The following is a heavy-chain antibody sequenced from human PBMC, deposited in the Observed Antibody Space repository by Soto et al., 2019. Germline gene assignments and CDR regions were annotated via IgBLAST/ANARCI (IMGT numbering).Heavy chain of an antibody. Sequence: EVPLVESGGGLVQPGGSLRLSCAASGFTVSSNSMSWVRQAPGKGLEWVSVIYSGGSTYYADSVKGRFTISRHNSKNTLYLQMNSLRAEDTAVYYCARGAYGSGSGDNWFDPWGQGTLVTVSS. D-gene: IGHD3-10*01. CDR2: IYSGGST. CDR3: ARGAYGSGSGDNWFDP. CDR1: GFTVSSNS. V-gene: IGHV3-53*04. J-gene: IGHJ5*02.